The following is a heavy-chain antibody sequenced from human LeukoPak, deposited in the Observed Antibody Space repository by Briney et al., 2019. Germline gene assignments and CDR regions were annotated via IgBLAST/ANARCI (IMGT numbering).Heavy chain of an antibody. J-gene: IGHJ4*02. CDR1: GFTFSGHS. D-gene: IGHD6-13*01. V-gene: IGHV3-7*01. CDR2: INIDGSER. CDR3: GRVIAGAIDY. Sequence: GGSLRLSCAASGFTFSGHSMTWVRQAPGKGLEWVANINIDGSERFYVDFVMGRFTISRDNADNSMYLQMNSLRAEDTAVYYCGRVIAGAIDYWGQGTLVTVSS.